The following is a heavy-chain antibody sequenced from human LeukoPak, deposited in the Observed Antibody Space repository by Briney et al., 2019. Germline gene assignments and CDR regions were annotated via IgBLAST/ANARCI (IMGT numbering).Heavy chain of an antibody. Sequence: GGSLKLSCAVSGFTFSSYWMNWVRQAPGKGLEWVASIKQDGGEKSYVDSVKGRFTISRDNAKNSLYLQMSSLRAEDTAVYYCARDGTAAGLYFDLWGQGTLVTVSS. V-gene: IGHV3-7*01. CDR1: GFTFSSYW. CDR2: IKQDGGEK. J-gene: IGHJ4*01. CDR3: ARDGTAAGLYFDL. D-gene: IGHD6-13*01.